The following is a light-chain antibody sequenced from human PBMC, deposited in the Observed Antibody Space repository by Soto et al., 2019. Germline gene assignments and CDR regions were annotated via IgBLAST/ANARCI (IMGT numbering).Light chain of an antibody. CDR3: QQYGSSPPWT. CDR2: GAS. V-gene: IGKV3-20*01. CDR1: QSVSSSY. J-gene: IGKJ1*01. Sequence: PGERVTLSCRASQSVSSSYLTWYQQKPGQAPRLLIYGASTRATGIPARFSGSGSGTDFTLTISRLEPEDFAVYYCQQYGSSPPWTFGQGTKVDIK.